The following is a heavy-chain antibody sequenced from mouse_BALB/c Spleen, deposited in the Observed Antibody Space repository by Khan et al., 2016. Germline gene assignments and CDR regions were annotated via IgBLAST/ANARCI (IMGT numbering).Heavy chain of an antibody. Sequence: QIQLVQSGPELKKPGETVKISCKASGYYFTNYGMNWVKQAPGKGLKWMGWINTYSGEPTYADDFKGRFAFSLETSVSTAYLQINNLKNEDMSTYVCARRRQLDLYYAMDYWGQGTSVTVYS. CDR3: ARRRQLDLYYAMDY. CDR1: GYYFTNYG. J-gene: IGHJ4*01. CDR2: INTYSGEP. D-gene: IGHD6-1*01. V-gene: IGHV9-1*02.